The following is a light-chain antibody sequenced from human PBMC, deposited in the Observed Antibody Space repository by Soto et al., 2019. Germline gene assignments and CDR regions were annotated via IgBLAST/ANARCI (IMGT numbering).Light chain of an antibody. CDR1: QSVSSSS. Sequence: EILLTQSPGTVSLFPGGGATLSRRALQSVSSSSLAWYQQRPGQAPRLLIFTASSRATGTPDRFSGSGSGTDFTLTISRLEPEDFAVYYCQLYGSSPPYIFGPGTKVDIK. J-gene: IGKJ2*01. CDR2: TAS. V-gene: IGKV3-20*01. CDR3: QLYGSSPPYI.